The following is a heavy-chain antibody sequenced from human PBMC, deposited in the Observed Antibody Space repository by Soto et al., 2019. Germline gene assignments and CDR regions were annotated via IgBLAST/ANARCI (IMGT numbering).Heavy chain of an antibody. CDR2: VYDSAST. CDR3: ARDTRVLIDY. D-gene: IGHD2-15*01. V-gene: IGHV4-59*01. J-gene: IGHJ4*02. Sequence: SETLSLTCTVSGGSITNYYWSWIRQTPGKGLEWLGYVYDSASTNYNPSLKSLVTISLETSKNQFSLKLTSVTAADTAVYYCARDTRVLIDYWGQGTLVTVSS. CDR1: GGSITNYY.